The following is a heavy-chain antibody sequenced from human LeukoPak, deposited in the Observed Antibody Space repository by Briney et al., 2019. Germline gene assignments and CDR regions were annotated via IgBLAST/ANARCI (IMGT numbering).Heavy chain of an antibody. D-gene: IGHD6-6*01. CDR3: ARDPNSSSEWGPFDH. CDR1: GDSVSSSAS. J-gene: IGHJ5*02. V-gene: IGHV6-1*01. Sequence: SQTLSLTFAISGDSVSSSASWNWVRQSPSRGLEWLGRTYYRCDWYSDYATSVRSRITINADTSKNQFSLQLNSVSPEDTAVYYCARDPNSSSEWGPFDHWGQGTLVTVSS. CDR2: TYYRCDWYS.